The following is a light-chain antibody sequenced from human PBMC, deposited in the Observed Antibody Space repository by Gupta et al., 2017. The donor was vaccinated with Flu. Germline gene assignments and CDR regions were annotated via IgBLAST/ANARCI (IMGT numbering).Light chain of an antibody. J-gene: IGLJ1*01. CDR1: NGAVTSGYY. Sequence: TVVTPEPSLTLSPGGTVTLTCPSSNGAVTSGYYPNWFQQKPGPAPRPLIYSTSNKHTWTPARFSGSLLGGKAALTLSGVQPEDEAEYYCLLYYGGLLPYVFGTGTKVTVL. CDR2: STS. V-gene: IGLV7-43*01. CDR3: LLYYGGLLPYV.